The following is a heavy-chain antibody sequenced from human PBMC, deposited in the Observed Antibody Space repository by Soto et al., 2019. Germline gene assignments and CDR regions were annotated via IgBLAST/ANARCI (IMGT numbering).Heavy chain of an antibody. CDR2: IYRSGST. CDR3: ARGSSIAAAANWFDP. D-gene: IGHD6-13*01. J-gene: IGHJ5*02. CDR1: GGSISSING. Sequence: SETLALPCAVSGGSISSINGWRWFRQPPGKGLEWIGEIYRSGSTNYNPSLKSRVTISVDKSKNQFSLKLSSVTAADTAVYYCARGSSIAAAANWFDPWGQGTLVTVSS. V-gene: IGHV4-4*02.